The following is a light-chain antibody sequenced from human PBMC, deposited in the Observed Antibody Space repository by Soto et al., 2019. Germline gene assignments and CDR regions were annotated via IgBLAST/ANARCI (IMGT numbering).Light chain of an antibody. J-gene: IGLJ2*01. CDR3: SSYTSSSPLVV. CDR2: AVS. CDR1: SSDVGGYNY. Sequence: QSALTQPASVSGSPGQSITISCTGTSSDVGGYNYVSWYQQHPGKAPKVIIYAVSNRPSGVSNRFSGSKSGNPASLTISGLQAEDEAEYYCSSYTSSSPLVVFGGGTKVTVL. V-gene: IGLV2-14*01.